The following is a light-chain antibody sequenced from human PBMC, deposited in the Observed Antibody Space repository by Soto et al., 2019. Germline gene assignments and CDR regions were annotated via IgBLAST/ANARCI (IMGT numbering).Light chain of an antibody. J-gene: IGKJ1*01. CDR1: ESIDNW. Sequence: TRSRSALRASVGARHSITCRASESIDNWLAWYQRKPGKDPKLRIFAASTLVRGVPSRFSGRGSAADFTLTISRQPADDSATFYCQQYHTAWTFGQGTQVEI. CDR3: QQYHTAWT. V-gene: IGKV1-5*01. CDR2: AAS.